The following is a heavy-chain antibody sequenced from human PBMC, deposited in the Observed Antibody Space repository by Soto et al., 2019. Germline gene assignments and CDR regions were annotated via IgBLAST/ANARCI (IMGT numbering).Heavy chain of an antibody. Sequence: VASVKVSCKASGGTFSSYAISWVRQAPGQGLEWMGGIIPIFGTANYAQKFQGRVTITADKPTSTAYMELSSLRSEDTAVYYCASYEDPLDVWGQGTTVTVSS. J-gene: IGHJ6*02. V-gene: IGHV1-69*06. D-gene: IGHD3-22*01. CDR2: IIPIFGTA. CDR1: GGTFSSYA. CDR3: ASYEDPLDV.